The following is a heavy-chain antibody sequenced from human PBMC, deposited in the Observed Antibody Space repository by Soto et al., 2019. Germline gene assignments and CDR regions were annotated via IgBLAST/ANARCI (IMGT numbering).Heavy chain of an antibody. CDR3: AVSYYYDSSGYYPFDY. J-gene: IGHJ4*02. Sequence: QVQLQESGPGLVKPSQTMSLTCTVSAGSISSGGYYWSWIRQHPGKGLEWIGYIYYSGSTYYNPSLKSRVTISVDTSKNQFSLKLSSVTAADTAVYYCAVSYYYDSSGYYPFDYWGQGTLVTVSS. CDR1: AGSISSGGYY. D-gene: IGHD3-22*01. V-gene: IGHV4-31*03. CDR2: IYYSGST.